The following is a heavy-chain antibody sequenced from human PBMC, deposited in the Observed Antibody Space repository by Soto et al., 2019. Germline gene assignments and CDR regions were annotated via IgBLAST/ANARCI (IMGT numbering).Heavy chain of an antibody. J-gene: IGHJ4*02. CDR1: GFTFTDYY. D-gene: IGHD3-22*01. V-gene: IGHV3-11*05. CDR3: ARGPSTRNDKFDY. CDR2: ISSSSRYT. Sequence: GGSLRLSCAASGFTFTDYYMTWIRQAPGKGLEWVSYISSSSRYTYSADSVKGRFTISRNDANNSLYLQMNSLRVEDTAVYYCARGPSTRNDKFDYWGQGTLVT.